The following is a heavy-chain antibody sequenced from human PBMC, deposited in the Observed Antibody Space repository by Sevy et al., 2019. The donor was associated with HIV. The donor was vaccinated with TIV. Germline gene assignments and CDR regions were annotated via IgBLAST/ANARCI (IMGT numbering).Heavy chain of an antibody. J-gene: IGHJ4*02. Sequence: GGSLRLSCAASGFTFSDYYMSCIRQAPGKGLEWVSYISSSGSTIYYADSVKGRFTISRDNAKNSLYLQMNSLRDEDTAVYYCARDRSTTYSGSYDYWGQGTMVPVSS. D-gene: IGHD1-26*01. CDR1: GFTFSDYY. V-gene: IGHV3-11*01. CDR3: ARDRSTTYSGSYDY. CDR2: ISSSGSTI.